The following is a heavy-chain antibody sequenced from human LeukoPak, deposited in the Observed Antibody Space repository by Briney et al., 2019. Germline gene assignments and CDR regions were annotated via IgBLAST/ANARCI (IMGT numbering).Heavy chain of an antibody. CDR2: IKQDGSEK. Sequence: GGSLRLSCAASGFTFSSYWMSWVRQAPGKGLEWVANIKQDGSEKYCVDSVKGRFTISRDNAKNSLYLQMNSLRAEDTAVYYCARVSSSWSGGYYYYMDVWGKGTTVTVSS. J-gene: IGHJ6*03. CDR3: ARVSSSWSGGYYYYMDV. D-gene: IGHD6-13*01. CDR1: GFTFSSYW. V-gene: IGHV3-7*01.